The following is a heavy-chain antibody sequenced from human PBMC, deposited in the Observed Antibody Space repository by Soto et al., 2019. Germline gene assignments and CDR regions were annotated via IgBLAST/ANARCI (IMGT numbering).Heavy chain of an antibody. D-gene: IGHD3-22*01. CDR1: GYTFSSYG. Sequence: ASVKVSCKASGYTFSSYGISWVRQAPGQGLEWMGWISAYNGNTNSAQKLQGRVTMTTDTSTSTAYMEPRSLRSDDTAVYYCARDWFYYDRSGYRHLGYWGQGTLVAVSS. CDR2: ISAYNGNT. J-gene: IGHJ4*02. V-gene: IGHV1-18*01. CDR3: ARDWFYYDRSGYRHLGY.